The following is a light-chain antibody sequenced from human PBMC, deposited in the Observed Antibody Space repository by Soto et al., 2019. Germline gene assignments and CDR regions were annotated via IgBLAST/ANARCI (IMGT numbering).Light chain of an antibody. CDR1: QSVSSN. V-gene: IGKV3-15*01. CDR2: GAS. CDR3: QQYNNWPPWT. Sequence: EIVMTQSPATLSVSPGERGSLSCRGSQSVSSNLAWYQQKPGQAPRLLIYGASTRATGIPARFSGSGSGTELTLTISSLQSEDFAVYYCQQYNNWPPWTFGQGTKV. J-gene: IGKJ1*01.